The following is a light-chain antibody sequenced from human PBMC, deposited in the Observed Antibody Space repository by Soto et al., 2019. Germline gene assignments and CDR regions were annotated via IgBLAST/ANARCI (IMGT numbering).Light chain of an antibody. CDR1: QSVSSSY. CDR3: QQYGSSPYT. CDR2: GAS. V-gene: IGKV3-20*01. J-gene: IGKJ2*01. Sequence: EIVLTQSPGTLSLSPGERATLSCRASQSVSSSYLAWYQQKPGQAPRLLIFGASSRATGIPDRFSGSGSGTDFTLTISRLEPEDLAVYYCQQYGSSPYTFGQGTKLENK.